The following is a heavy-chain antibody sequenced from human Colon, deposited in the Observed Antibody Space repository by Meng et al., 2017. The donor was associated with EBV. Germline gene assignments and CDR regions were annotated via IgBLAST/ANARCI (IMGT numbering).Heavy chain of an antibody. CDR2: IHHSGSA. CDR3: ASFDHIPRRNYFDY. Sequence: QELGPGCVEPSPTPSLTCTVSGCSMSSGNYYWSWIGQPPGKGLEWIGYIHHSGSAYYNPSLKSRVSISVDTSKNQFSLNLNSMTAADTAVYYCASFDHIPRRNYFDYWGQGTLVTVSS. CDR1: GCSMSSGNYY. V-gene: IGHV4-30-4*01. D-gene: IGHD2-21*01. J-gene: IGHJ4*02.